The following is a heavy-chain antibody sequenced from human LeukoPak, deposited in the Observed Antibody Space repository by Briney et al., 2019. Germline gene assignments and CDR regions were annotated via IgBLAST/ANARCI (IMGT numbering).Heavy chain of an antibody. CDR1: GGTFSSYA. Sequence: SVKVSCKASGGTFSSYAISWVRQAPGQGLEWMGGIIPIFGTANYAQEFQGRVTITADESTSTAYMELSSLRSEDTAVYYCARDPGAYCGGDCYVDAFDIWGQGTMVTVSS. V-gene: IGHV1-69*13. J-gene: IGHJ3*02. D-gene: IGHD2-21*02. CDR2: IIPIFGTA. CDR3: ARDPGAYCGGDCYVDAFDI.